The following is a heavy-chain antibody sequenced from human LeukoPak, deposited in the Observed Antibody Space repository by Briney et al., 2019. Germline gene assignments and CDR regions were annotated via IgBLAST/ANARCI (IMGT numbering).Heavy chain of an antibody. V-gene: IGHV1-18*01. D-gene: IGHD3-22*01. CDR2: ISAYNGNT. CDR1: GYTFTCYG. Sequence: ASVKVSCKASGYTFTCYGISWVRQAPGQGLEWMGWISAYNGNTNYAQKLQGRVTMTTDTSTSTAYMELRSLRSDDTAVYYCARDLRSHYYDSSGYYGPLSMDWGQGTLVTVSS. J-gene: IGHJ4*02. CDR3: ARDLRSHYYDSSGYYGPLSMD.